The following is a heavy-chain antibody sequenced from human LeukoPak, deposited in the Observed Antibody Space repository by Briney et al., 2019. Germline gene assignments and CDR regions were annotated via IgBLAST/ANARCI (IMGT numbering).Heavy chain of an antibody. D-gene: IGHD1-26*01. CDR1: GFTFSSYS. CDR3: ARDLGRGGTSDY. V-gene: IGHV3-21*01. CDR2: ISSSSSYI. Sequence: GGSLRLSCAASGFTFSSYSMNWVRQAPGKGLEWVSSISSSSSYIYYADSMKGRFTISRDNAKNSLYLQMNSLRAEDTAVYYCARDLGRGGTSDYWGQGTLVTVSS. J-gene: IGHJ4*02.